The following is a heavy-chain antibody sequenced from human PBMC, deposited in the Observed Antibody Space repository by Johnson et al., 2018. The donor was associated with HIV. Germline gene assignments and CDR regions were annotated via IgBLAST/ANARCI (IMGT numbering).Heavy chain of an antibody. CDR3: AKEGSGYFHAFDI. V-gene: IGHV3-30-3*01. CDR2: ISYDGSNK. D-gene: IGHD3-22*01. Sequence: VQLVESGGGVVQPGRSLRLSCAASGFTFSSYAMHWVRQAPGKGLEWVAVISYDGSNKYYADSVKGRFNISRDNSKNTLYLQMNSLRAEDTAVYYCAKEGSGYFHAFDIWGQGTMVTVSS. CDR1: GFTFSSYA. J-gene: IGHJ3*02.